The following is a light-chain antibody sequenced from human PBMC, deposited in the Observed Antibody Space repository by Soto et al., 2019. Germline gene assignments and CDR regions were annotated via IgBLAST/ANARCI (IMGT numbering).Light chain of an antibody. V-gene: IGKV3-15*01. CDR1: QSVSSN. CDR2: GAS. Sequence: EVGMTQSPATLSVSPGERATLSCRASQSVSSNLAWYQQKPGQAPRLLIYGASTRATGIPARFSGSGSGTEFTLTISSLQSEDFAVYYCQQYNNWPPIPFGQGRRPEVK. CDR3: QQYNNWPPIP. J-gene: IGKJ5*01.